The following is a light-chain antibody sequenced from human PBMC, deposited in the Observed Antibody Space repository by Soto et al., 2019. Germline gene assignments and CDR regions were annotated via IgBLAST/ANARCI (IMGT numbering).Light chain of an antibody. CDR2: ASY. Sequence: DIQMAQSPSSLSASAGDRISITCRASQSISSHVNWYQQKVGKAPRLLIYASYTLHSGVPLRFSGSGSGTDFTLTINYLQPDDSATYYCQQSYSAPWTFGQGTEVEIK. CDR3: QQSYSAPWT. J-gene: IGKJ1*01. V-gene: IGKV1-39*01. CDR1: QSISSH.